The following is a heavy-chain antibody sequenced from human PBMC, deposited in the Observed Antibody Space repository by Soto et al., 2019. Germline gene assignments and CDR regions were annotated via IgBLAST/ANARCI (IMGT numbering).Heavy chain of an antibody. CDR1: GFTLSSYW. Sequence: RLSCAASGFTLSSYWMNWVRQAPGKGLEWVANIKQDGGERYYVDSVKGRFTISRDNAKNSLYLQMNSLGAEDTAVYYCARSGPGLVAVVAAVFDDWGQGTQVTVSS. CDR3: ARSGPGLVAVVAAVFDD. D-gene: IGHD2-15*01. J-gene: IGHJ4*02. CDR2: IKQDGGER. V-gene: IGHV3-7*01.